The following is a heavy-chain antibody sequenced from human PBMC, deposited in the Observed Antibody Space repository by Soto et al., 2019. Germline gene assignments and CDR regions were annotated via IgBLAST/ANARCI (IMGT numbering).Heavy chain of an antibody. D-gene: IGHD6-6*01. CDR1: GFTFSSYA. Sequence: GGSLRLSWAASGFTFSSYAMSWVRQAPGKGLEWVSAISGSGGSTYYADSVKGRFTISRDNSKNTLYLQMNSLRAEDTAVYYCAVCSSSPYYYYYYGMDVWGQGTTVTVSS. CDR2: ISGSGGST. CDR3: AVCSSSPYYYYYYGMDV. J-gene: IGHJ6*02. V-gene: IGHV3-23*01.